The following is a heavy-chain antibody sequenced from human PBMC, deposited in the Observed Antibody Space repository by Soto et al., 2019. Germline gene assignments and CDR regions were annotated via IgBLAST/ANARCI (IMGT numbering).Heavy chain of an antibody. CDR3: ATAYGGSWQF. CDR2: ISPDAGVT. CDR1: GFSISTSY. J-gene: IGHJ4*02. D-gene: IGHD2-15*01. V-gene: IGHV3-7*03. Sequence: PGGSLRLSCIASGFSISTSYMSWVRQAPGKGLEWVANISPDAGVTYYVDSVEARITISRDNAKNSLYLEMNTLRAEDTAMYYCATAYGGSWQFGGQGTPVTVSS.